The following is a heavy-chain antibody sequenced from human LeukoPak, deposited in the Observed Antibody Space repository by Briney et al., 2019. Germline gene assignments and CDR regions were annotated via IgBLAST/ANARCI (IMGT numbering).Heavy chain of an antibody. J-gene: IGHJ4*02. Sequence: SETLSLTCTVSGGSISSSSYYWGWIRQPPGKGLEWIGGIYYSGSTYYNPSLKSRVTISVDTSKNQFSLKLSSVTAADTAVYYCARRATGTTGPGYYFDYWGQGTLVTVSS. CDR1: GGSISSSSYY. D-gene: IGHD1-7*01. CDR2: IYYSGST. CDR3: ARRATGTTGPGYYFDY. V-gene: IGHV4-39*01.